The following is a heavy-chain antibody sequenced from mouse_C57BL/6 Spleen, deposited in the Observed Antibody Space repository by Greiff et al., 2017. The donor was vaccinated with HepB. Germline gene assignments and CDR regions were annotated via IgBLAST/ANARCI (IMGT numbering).Heavy chain of an antibody. J-gene: IGHJ2*01. CDR2: IYPRDGST. Sequence: VQLQQSDAELVKPGASVKISCKVSGYTFTDHTIHWMKQRPEQGLEWIGYIYPRDGSTKYNEKFKGKATLTADKSSSTAYMQLNSLTSEDSAVYFCASDGYYGSSLFDYWGQGTTLTVSS. CDR3: ASDGYYGSSLFDY. CDR1: GYTFTDHT. D-gene: IGHD1-1*01. V-gene: IGHV1-78*01.